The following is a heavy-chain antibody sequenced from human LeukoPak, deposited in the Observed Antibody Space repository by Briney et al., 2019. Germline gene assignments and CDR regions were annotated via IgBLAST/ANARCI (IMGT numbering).Heavy chain of an antibody. D-gene: IGHD3-10*01. J-gene: IGHJ6*04. CDR2: ISYDGSNK. CDR1: GFTFRSYA. V-gene: IGHV3-30*04. Sequence: GRSLRLSCAASGFTFRSYATHWVRQAPGKGLEWVADISYDGSNKYYADSVRGRFTISRDNSKNTLYLQMNSLGAEDTAVYYCTKDLYGSGSKSCGMDVWGKGTTVTVSS. CDR3: TKDLYGSGSKSCGMDV.